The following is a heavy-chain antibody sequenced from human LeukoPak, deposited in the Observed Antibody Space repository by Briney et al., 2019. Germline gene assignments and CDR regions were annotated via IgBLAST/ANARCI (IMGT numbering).Heavy chain of an antibody. D-gene: IGHD6-19*01. J-gene: IGHJ4*02. V-gene: IGHV1-3*01. Sequence: ASVKVSCKASGYTFTSYAMHWVRQAPGQRLEWMGWINAGNGNTKYSQKFQGRVTMTRDTSTSTVYMELSSLRSEDTAVYYCAREGSQQWLEYYFDYWGQGTLVTVSS. CDR2: INAGNGNT. CDR1: GYTFTSYA. CDR3: AREGSQQWLEYYFDY.